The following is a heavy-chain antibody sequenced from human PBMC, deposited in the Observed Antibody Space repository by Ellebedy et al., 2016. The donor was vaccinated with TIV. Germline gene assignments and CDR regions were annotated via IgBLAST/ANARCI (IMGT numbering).Heavy chain of an antibody. CDR2: VWSDGSNK. V-gene: IGHV3-33*01. Sequence: GETLKISCAASGFSFSNYVMHWARQAPGKGLEWVAVVWSDGSNKYYIDSVKGRLTISRDNSKNTLYLQMNSLISDDTAVYYCARDGGNPRSWFFDLWGRGTLVTVSS. CDR3: ARDGGNPRSWFFDL. D-gene: IGHD4-23*01. CDR1: GFSFSNYV. J-gene: IGHJ2*01.